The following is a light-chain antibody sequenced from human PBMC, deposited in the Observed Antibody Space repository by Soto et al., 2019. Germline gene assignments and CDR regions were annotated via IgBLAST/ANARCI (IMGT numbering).Light chain of an antibody. CDR2: GAS. J-gene: IGKJ1*01. V-gene: IGKV3-15*01. CDR1: QSVSSN. Sequence: EIVMTQSPATLSVSPGERATLSCRASQSVSSNLAWYQQKPGQAPRLLIYGASIRASGIPARFSGSGSGTEFTITISSLQSEDFAVYDCQQYNNWPPWTFGQGNKVEI. CDR3: QQYNNWPPWT.